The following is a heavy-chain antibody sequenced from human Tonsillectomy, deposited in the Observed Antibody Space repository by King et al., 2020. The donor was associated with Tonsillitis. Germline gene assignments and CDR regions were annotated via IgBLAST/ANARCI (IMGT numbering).Heavy chain of an antibody. J-gene: IGHJ4*02. D-gene: IGHD2-15*01. CDR1: GFTFRGYG. Sequence: VQLVESGGGLVQPGGSLRLSCGASGFTFRGYGINWVRQATGRGLEWMSYINATPCIVCYADSVKGRFTIFSDNAKNSLFLQMNSLRAEDTAIYFCVRDVDYSFDSWGRGTLVTVSS. V-gene: IGHV3-48*01. CDR3: VRDVDYSFDS. CDR2: INATPCIV.